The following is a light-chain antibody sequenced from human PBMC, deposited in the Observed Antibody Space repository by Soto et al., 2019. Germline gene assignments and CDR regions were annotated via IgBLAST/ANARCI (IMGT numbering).Light chain of an antibody. CDR2: EVS. J-gene: IGLJ3*02. V-gene: IGLV2-14*01. Sequence: QSALTQPASVSGSPGQSITISCTGTSSDVGGYNYVSWYQQHPGKAPKLMIYEVSNRPSGVSNRSSGSKSGNTASLTISGLQAEDEADYCCRSYTSSSTRVFGGGTKVTFL. CDR3: RSYTSSSTRV. CDR1: SSDVGGYNY.